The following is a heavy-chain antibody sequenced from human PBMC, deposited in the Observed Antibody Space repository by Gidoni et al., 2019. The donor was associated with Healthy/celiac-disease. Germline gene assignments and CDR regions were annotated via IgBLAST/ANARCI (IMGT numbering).Heavy chain of an antibody. V-gene: IGHV3-30*18. D-gene: IGHD3-22*01. J-gene: IGHJ6*02. Sequence: QVQLVESGGGVVQPGRSLRLSCAASGFTFRRYGMHWGRQAPGKGLEWVAVRSYDGSNKYYADSVKGRFTISRDKSKNTLYLQMNSLRAEDTAVYYCAKDQDSSGYYYIYYYYGMDVWGQGTTVTVSS. CDR3: AKDQDSSGYYYIYYYYGMDV. CDR2: RSYDGSNK. CDR1: GFTFRRYG.